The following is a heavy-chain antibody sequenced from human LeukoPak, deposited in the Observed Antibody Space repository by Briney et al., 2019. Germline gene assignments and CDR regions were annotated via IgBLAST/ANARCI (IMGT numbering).Heavy chain of an antibody. Sequence: GGSPRLSCAASGFTFSTYWMHWVRQAPGKGLEWVSRINSDGTTTNYADSVKGRFTISRDNAKNTLYLQINTLRVEDPAVYYCARAGWYRWDYWGQGTLVTVSS. CDR2: INSDGTTT. J-gene: IGHJ4*02. CDR1: GFTFSTYW. CDR3: ARAGWYRWDY. D-gene: IGHD2-8*02. V-gene: IGHV3-74*01.